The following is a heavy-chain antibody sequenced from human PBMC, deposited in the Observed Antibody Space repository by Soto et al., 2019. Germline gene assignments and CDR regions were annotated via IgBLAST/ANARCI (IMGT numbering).Heavy chain of an antibody. CDR3: VRGGIAGHWFDP. V-gene: IGHV4-31*03. D-gene: IGHD2-21*01. J-gene: IGHJ5*02. Sequence: SETLSLTCSVSRAFINSGGFYYSWIRQPPGKGLEWLGYIFNSGSTLYTPSLRGRLTLSADTSRNQLSLHLTSVTAVDTAVYYCVRGGIAGHWFDPWGQGILVT. CDR2: IFNSGST. CDR1: RAFINSGGFY.